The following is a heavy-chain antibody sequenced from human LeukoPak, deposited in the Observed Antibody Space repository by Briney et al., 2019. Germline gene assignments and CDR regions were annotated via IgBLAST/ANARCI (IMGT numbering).Heavy chain of an antibody. CDR3: ASTPFGIFGVVTGESYYYHGVDV. CDR1: GFTFWRSG. D-gene: IGHD3-3*01. Sequence: GGSLRLSCAASGFTFWRSGMHGVRQAPGEGLEWVAVMSYEGSDKYYADSVKGRFTIPRDNSKNTLYLQMNSLRAEDTAVYYCASTPFGIFGVVTGESYYYHGVDVWGQGTTVTVSS. V-gene: IGHV3-30*03. J-gene: IGHJ6*02. CDR2: MSYEGSDK.